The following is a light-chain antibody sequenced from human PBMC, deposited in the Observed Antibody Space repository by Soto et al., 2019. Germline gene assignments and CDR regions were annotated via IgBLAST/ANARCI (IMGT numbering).Light chain of an antibody. V-gene: IGKV3-15*01. J-gene: IGKJ1*01. Sequence: EIVMTQSPATLSVSPGERATLSCRASQSLGSNLACSHAKPGRAPRLLIYGASSRSTGVPARISGSGSGTELTLILSGLGSGDVGVYYGQQYNSRPWTVGRGTKVDIK. CDR1: QSLGSN. CDR2: GAS. CDR3: QQYNSRPWT.